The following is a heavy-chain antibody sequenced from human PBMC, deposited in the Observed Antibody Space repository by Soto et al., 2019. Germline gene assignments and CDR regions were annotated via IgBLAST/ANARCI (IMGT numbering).Heavy chain of an antibody. CDR2: ISGAGSST. CDR3: ARGKVAAGFDY. J-gene: IGHJ4*02. CDR1: EFTFSNYW. Sequence: EVQLVESGGGLVQPGGSLRLSCAASEFTFSNYWMHWVRQAPGKGLVWVSRISGAGSSTSHADSVTGRFTISRDNAKNTLYLQMNSLRAEDTAVYFCARGKVAAGFDYWGQGALVTVSS. D-gene: IGHD6-13*01. V-gene: IGHV3-74*01.